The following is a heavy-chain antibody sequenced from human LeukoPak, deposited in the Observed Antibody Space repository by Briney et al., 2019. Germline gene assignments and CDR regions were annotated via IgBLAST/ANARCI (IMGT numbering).Heavy chain of an antibody. D-gene: IGHD2-2*01. CDR2: ISSSGSTI. CDR1: GFTFSDYY. V-gene: IGHV3-11*01. Sequence: GGSLRLSCAASGFTFSDYYMSWIRQAPGKGLEWVSYISSSGSTIYYADSVKGRFTISRDNAKNSLYLQMNSLRAEDTAVYYCAGGEVVVVPAAMDYWGQGTLVTVSS. CDR3: AGGEVVVVPAAMDY. J-gene: IGHJ4*02.